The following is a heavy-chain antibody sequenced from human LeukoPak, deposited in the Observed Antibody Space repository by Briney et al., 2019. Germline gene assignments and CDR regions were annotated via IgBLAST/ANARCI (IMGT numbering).Heavy chain of an antibody. CDR1: GGSISSRSYY. J-gene: IGHJ4*02. CDR3: ARQPYDSSGWLFDY. D-gene: IGHD3-22*01. CDR2: VHYSGTT. V-gene: IGHV4-39*01. Sequence: SETLSLTCTVSGGSISSRSYYWGWVRQPPGKGLEWIGSVHYSGTTYYNPSLKSRVTISVDTSKNQFSLKLTSVTAADTAGYYCARQPYDSSGWLFDYWGQGTLVTVSS.